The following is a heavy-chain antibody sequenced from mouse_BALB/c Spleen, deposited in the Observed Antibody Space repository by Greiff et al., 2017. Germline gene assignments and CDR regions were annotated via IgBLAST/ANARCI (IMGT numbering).Heavy chain of an antibody. V-gene: IGHV5-4*02. D-gene: IGHD3-2*02. CDR2: ISDGGSYT. CDR1: GFTFSDYY. J-gene: IGHJ2*01. Sequence: EVQLVESGGGLVKPGGSLKLSCAASGFTFSDYYMYWVRQTPEKRLEWVATISDGGSYTYYPDSVKGRFTISRDNAKNNLYLQMSSLKSEDTAMYYCARGAGGCDYWGQGTTLTVAS. CDR3: ARGAGGCDY.